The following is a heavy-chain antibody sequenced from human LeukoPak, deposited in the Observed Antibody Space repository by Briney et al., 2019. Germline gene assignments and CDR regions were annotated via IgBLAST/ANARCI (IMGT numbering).Heavy chain of an antibody. Sequence: GGSLRLSCAASGFSFDDYGMSWVRQAPGQGLGWVSGINWNGGSTGYADSVKGRFTISRDNAKNSLYLQMSSLRAEDTALYYCARGFLADLSMVWVDYWGQGTLVTVSS. V-gene: IGHV3-20*04. CDR3: ARGFLADLSMVWVDY. D-gene: IGHD3-10*01. CDR2: INWNGGST. CDR1: GFSFDDYG. J-gene: IGHJ4*02.